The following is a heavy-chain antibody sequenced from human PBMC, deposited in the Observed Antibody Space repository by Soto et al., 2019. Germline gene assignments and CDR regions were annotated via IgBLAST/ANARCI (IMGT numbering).Heavy chain of an antibody. J-gene: IGHJ6*02. D-gene: IGHD1-1*01. V-gene: IGHV1-18*01. CDR2: ISAYNGNT. Sequence: GASVKVSCKASGYTFTSYGISWVRQAPGQGLEWMGWISAYNGNTNYAQKLQGRVTMTTDTSTSTAYMELRSLRSDDTAVYYCAKDSGTYYYYYGMDVWGQGTTVTVSS. CDR1: GYTFTSYG. CDR3: AKDSGTYYYYYGMDV.